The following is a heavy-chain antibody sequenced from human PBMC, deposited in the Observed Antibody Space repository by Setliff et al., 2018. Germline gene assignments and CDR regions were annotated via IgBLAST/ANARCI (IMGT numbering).Heavy chain of an antibody. CDR1: GFTFSSYE. CDR2: ISGSGSTI. Sequence: GGSLRLSCAASGFTFSSYEMNWVRQAPGKGLEWISYISGSGSTIYYADSVKGRFTISKDNAKNSLYLHMNNLRAEDTAVFYCVPGRGSWGQGALVTVSS. J-gene: IGHJ5*02. D-gene: IGHD6-25*01. CDR3: VPGRGS. V-gene: IGHV3-48*03.